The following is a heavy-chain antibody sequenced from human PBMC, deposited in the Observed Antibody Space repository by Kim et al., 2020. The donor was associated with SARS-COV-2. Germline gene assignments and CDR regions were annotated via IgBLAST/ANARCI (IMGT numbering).Heavy chain of an antibody. D-gene: IGHD6-13*01. Sequence: ANYAQKFQGRVTITADEYTRTAYMELSSLRSEDTAVYYCASSSSSWYFQHWGQGTLVTVSS. J-gene: IGHJ1*01. V-gene: IGHV1-69*01. CDR2: A. CDR3: ASSSSSWYFQH.